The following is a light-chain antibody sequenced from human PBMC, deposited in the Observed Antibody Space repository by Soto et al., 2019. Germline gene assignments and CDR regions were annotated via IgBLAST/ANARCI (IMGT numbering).Light chain of an antibody. CDR2: ANI. Sequence: QSVLTQPPSVSGAPGQRVTISCTGSSSNIGAGYDVHWYQQRPGAAPKLLISANINRPSGVPDLCSGSKSGTSASLAITGLQADDEGDYYCQSYDSTMSARYVFGTGTKLTVL. CDR3: QSYDSTMSARYV. V-gene: IGLV1-40*01. CDR1: SSNIGAGYD. J-gene: IGLJ1*01.